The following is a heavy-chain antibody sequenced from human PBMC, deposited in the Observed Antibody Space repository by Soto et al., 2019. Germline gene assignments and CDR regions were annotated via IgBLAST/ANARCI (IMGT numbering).Heavy chain of an antibody. D-gene: IGHD5-18*01. J-gene: IGHJ4*02. V-gene: IGHV3-21*01. Sequence: EVQLVESGGGLVKPGGSLRLSCAASGFTFSSYSMNWVRQAPGKGLEWVSSISSSSSYIYYADSVKGRFTISRDNAKNSLYLQMTSLRAEDTAVYYCASRPARGYSYGYYWGQGTLVTVSS. CDR1: GFTFSSYS. CDR3: ASRPARGYSYGYY. CDR2: ISSSSSYI.